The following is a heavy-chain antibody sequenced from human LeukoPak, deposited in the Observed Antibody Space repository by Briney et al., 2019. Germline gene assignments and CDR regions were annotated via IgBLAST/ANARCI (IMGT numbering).Heavy chain of an antibody. CDR3: ARLNYYDGGGYYLRLDV. CDR2: ISSSSSYI. CDR1: GFTFSSYS. J-gene: IGHJ6*02. Sequence: PGGSLRLSCAASGFTFSSYSMNWVRQAPGKGLEWVSSISSSSSYIYYADSVKGRFTISRDNAKNSLYLQMHSLRAEDTAVYYCARLNYYDGGGYYLRLDVWGQGTTVTVSS. D-gene: IGHD3-22*01. V-gene: IGHV3-21*01.